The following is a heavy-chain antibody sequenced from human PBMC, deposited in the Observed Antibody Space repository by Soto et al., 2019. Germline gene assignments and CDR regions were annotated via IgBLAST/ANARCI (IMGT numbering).Heavy chain of an antibody. D-gene: IGHD3-3*01. CDR3: AREHDFLIGYSFDY. Sequence: ASVKVSCKASGYTFTRFGISWGRQAPGQGLEWMGWISAYNGNTNYAQKLQGRVTMTTDTSTSTAYMELRSLRSDDTAVYYCAREHDFLIGYSFDYWGQGTRVTVSS. CDR2: ISAYNGNT. V-gene: IGHV1-18*01. CDR1: GYTFTRFG. J-gene: IGHJ4*02.